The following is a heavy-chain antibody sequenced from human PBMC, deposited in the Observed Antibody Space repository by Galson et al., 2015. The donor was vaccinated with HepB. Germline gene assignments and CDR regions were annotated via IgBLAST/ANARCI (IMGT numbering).Heavy chain of an antibody. V-gene: IGHV6-1*01. J-gene: IGHJ3*02. CDR2: TYYRSKWYN. Sequence: CAISGDSVSSNSAAWNWIRQSPSRGLEWLGRTYYRSKWYNDYAVSVKSRITINPDTSKNQFSLKLSSVTAADAAVYYCARVPLRVRGGDDAFDIWGQGTMVTVSS. D-gene: IGHD3-10*01. CDR1: GDSVSSNSAA. CDR3: ARVPLRVRGGDDAFDI.